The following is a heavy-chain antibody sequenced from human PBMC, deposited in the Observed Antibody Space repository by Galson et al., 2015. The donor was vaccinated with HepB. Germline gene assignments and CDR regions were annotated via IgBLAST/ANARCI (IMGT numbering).Heavy chain of an antibody. V-gene: IGHV6-1*01. J-gene: IGHJ4*02. Sequence: CAISGDSVSSNSAAWNWIRQSPSRGLEWLGRTYYRSKWYNDYAVSVKSRITINPDTSKNQFSLQLNSVTPEDTAVYYCARRAIGYSSGWPSSFDYWGQGTLVTVSS. CDR3: ARRAIGYSSGWPSSFDY. D-gene: IGHD6-19*01. CDR1: GDSVSSNSAA. CDR2: TYYRSKWYN.